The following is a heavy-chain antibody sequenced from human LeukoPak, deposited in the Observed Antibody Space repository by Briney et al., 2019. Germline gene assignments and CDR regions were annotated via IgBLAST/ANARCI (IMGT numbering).Heavy chain of an antibody. CDR1: GGSISRSSYC. V-gene: IGHV4-39*01. CDR3: ATPGYSSGWYWVY. J-gene: IGHJ4*02. Sequence: SETLSLTCNVSGGSISRSSYCWGWIRQPPGKGLEWIGSIYYSGLTYYNPSLKSRVTISVDTSKKQLSLKLTSVTAADTAVYYCATPGYSSGWYWVYWGQGNLVTVSS. D-gene: IGHD6-19*01. CDR2: IYYSGLT.